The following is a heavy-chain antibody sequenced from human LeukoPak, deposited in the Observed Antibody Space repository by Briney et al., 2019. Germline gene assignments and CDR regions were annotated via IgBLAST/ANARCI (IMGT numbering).Heavy chain of an antibody. CDR3: AKDRRYSSGWYPEWFDY. CDR2: ISGSGGST. Sequence: SGGSLRLSCAASGFTFSSCAMSRVRQAPGKGLEWVSAISGSGGSTYYADSVKGRFTISRDNSKNTLFLQMNSLRAEDTAVYYCAKDRRYSSGWYPEWFDYWGQGTLVTVSS. CDR1: GFTFSSCA. J-gene: IGHJ4*02. D-gene: IGHD6-19*01. V-gene: IGHV3-23*01.